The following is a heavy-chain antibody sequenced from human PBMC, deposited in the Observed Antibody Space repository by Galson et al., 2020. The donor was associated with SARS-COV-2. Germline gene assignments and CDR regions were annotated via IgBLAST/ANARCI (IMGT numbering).Heavy chain of an antibody. J-gene: IGHJ4*02. V-gene: IGHV4-4*02. CDR3: AKDTSGWQPFDY. CDR1: GASISGSGC. D-gene: IGHD6-19*01. CDR2: MCQLGNN. Sequence: SETLSLTCAVSGASISGSGCWTWIRQPPGKGLEWIGEMCQLGNNNNNPSFKSRVTISADTSKNQFSLRLTSVTAADTAVYYCAKDTSGWQPFDYWGQGTLVTVSS.